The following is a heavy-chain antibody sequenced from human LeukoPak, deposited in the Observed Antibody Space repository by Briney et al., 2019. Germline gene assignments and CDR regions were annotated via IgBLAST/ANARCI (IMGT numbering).Heavy chain of an antibody. D-gene: IGHD3-22*01. Sequence: GGSLRLSCAASGFTFRSYAMSWVRQAPGKGLEWVSAISGSGGSAYYADSVKGRFTISRDNSKNTLYLQMNSPRAEDTAVYYCGREYASSGYCDSWGQGTLVTVSS. V-gene: IGHV3-23*01. CDR2: ISGSGGSA. CDR1: GFTFRSYA. J-gene: IGHJ4*02. CDR3: GREYASSGYCDS.